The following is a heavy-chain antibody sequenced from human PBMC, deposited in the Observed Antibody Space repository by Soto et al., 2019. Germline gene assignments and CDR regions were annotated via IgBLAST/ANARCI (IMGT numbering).Heavy chain of an antibody. V-gene: IGHV3-30*18. D-gene: IGHD6-19*01. CDR1: GFTFSSYG. CDR2: ISYDGSNK. J-gene: IGHJ4*02. CDR3: AKDVAVAGYYFDY. Sequence: XGSLKLSCAASGFTFSSYGMHWVRQAPGKGLEWVAVISYDGSNKYYADSVKGRFTISRDNSKSTLYLQMNSLRAEDTAVYYCAKDVAVAGYYFDYWGQGTLVTVSS.